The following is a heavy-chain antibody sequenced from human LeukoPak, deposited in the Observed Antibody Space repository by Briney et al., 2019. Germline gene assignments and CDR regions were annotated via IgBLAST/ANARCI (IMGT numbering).Heavy chain of an antibody. V-gene: IGHV3-74*01. J-gene: IGHJ4*02. CDR3: ARVSGIAAAGTHFDY. CDR1: GFTFSSYW. D-gene: IGHD6-13*01. Sequence: GGSLRLSCAASGFTFSSYWMHWVRQAPGKGLVWVSRINSDGSSTSYADSVKGRFTISRDNAKNTLYLQMNSLRAEDTAVYYCARVSGIAAAGTHFDYWGQGTPVTVSS. CDR2: INSDGSST.